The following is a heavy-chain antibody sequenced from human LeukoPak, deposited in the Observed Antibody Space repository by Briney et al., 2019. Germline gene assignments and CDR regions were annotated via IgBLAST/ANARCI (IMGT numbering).Heavy chain of an antibody. CDR1: GFTFSSYG. Sequence: GGSLRLSCAASGFTFSSYGMHWVRQAPGKGLEWVAVIWYGGSNKYYADSVKGRFTISRDNSKNTLYLQMNSLRAGDTAVYYCAKDHSLAGTTFYYYMDVWGKGTTVTVSS. V-gene: IGHV3-30*02. CDR3: AKDHSLAGTTFYYYMDV. D-gene: IGHD1-7*01. J-gene: IGHJ6*03. CDR2: IWYGGSNK.